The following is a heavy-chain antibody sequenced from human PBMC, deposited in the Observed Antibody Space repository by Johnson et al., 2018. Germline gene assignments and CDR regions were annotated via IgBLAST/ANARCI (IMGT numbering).Heavy chain of an antibody. CDR1: GFTFSSYA. CDR2: ISYDGSNK. CDR3: ARADDRVLVAVMDAFDL. V-gene: IGHV3-30-3*01. J-gene: IGHJ3*01. Sequence: QVQLQESGGGVVQPGRSLRLSCAASGFTFSSYAMHWVRQAPGKGLEWVAVISYDGSNKYYADSVKGRFTISRDNSKNSLYLQMNSLRAEDTAGFYCARADDRVLVAVMDAFDLWGQETMVTVSS. D-gene: IGHD2-15*01.